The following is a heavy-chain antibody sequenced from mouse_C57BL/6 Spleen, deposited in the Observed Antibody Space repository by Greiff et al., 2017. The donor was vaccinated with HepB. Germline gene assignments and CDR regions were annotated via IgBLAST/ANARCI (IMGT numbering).Heavy chain of an antibody. J-gene: IGHJ2*01. Sequence: VQLQQSGAELVKPGASVKISCKASGYAFSSYWMNWVKQRPGKGLEWIGQIYPGDGDTNYNGKFKGKATLTADKSSSTAYMQLSSLTSEDSAVYFCAREGLLYYDYVYWGQGTTLTVSS. D-gene: IGHD2-4*01. CDR1: GYAFSSYW. V-gene: IGHV1-80*01. CDR2: IYPGDGDT. CDR3: AREGLLYYDYVY.